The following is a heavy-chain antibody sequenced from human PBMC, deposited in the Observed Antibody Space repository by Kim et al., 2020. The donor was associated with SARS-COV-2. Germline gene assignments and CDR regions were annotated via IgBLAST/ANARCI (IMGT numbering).Heavy chain of an antibody. CDR3: AKGAGHETYYYYYGMDV. Sequence: GGSLRLSCAASGFTFSSYAMSWVRQAPGKGLEWVSAISGSGGSTYYADSVKGRFTISRDNSKNTLYLQMNSLRAEDTAVYYCAKGAGHETYYYYYGMDVWGQGTTVTVSS. J-gene: IGHJ6*02. CDR1: GFTFSSYA. V-gene: IGHV3-23*01. CDR2: ISGSGGST. D-gene: IGHD6-13*01.